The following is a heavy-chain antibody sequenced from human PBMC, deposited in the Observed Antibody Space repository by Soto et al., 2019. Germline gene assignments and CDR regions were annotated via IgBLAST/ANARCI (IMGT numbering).Heavy chain of an antibody. CDR1: GESIGSGGHY. D-gene: IGHD7-27*01. V-gene: IGHV4-31*03. J-gene: IGHJ4*02. CDR3: ARDQALAPTVWGY. CDR2: IYYSGST. Sequence: QVQLQESGPGLVRPSETLSLTCSVSGESIGSGGHYWNWIRQRPEKVLEWIGYIYYSGSTHYNPSHRSRLTISLDTSKNQFFLRLVSATAADTALYYWARDQALAPTVWGYWGQGIQVTVSS.